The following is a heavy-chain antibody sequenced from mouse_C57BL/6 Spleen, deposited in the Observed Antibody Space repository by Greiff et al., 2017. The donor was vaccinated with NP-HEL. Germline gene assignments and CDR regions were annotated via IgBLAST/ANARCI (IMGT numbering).Heavy chain of an antibody. V-gene: IGHV1-80*01. CDR3: ARGSYGSREGFDY. D-gene: IGHD1-1*01. J-gene: IGHJ2*01. Sequence: QVQLKESGAELVKPGASVKISCKASGYAFSSYWMNWVKQRPGKGLEWIGQIYPGDGDTNYNGKFKGKATLTADKSSSTAYMQLSSLTSEDSAVYFCARGSYGSREGFDYWGQGTTLTVSS. CDR2: IYPGDGDT. CDR1: GYAFSSYW.